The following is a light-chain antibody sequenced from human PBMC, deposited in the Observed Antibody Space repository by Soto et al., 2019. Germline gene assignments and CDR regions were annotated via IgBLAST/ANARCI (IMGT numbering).Light chain of an antibody. CDR2: DAS. V-gene: IGKV3-11*01. CDR3: QQRSNWPSIT. J-gene: IGKJ5*01. Sequence: TQSPSSVSASVGDRVTITCRASQSVGSNLVWYQQKPSQAPRLLIYDASNRATGIPARFSGSGSGTDFTLTISSLEPEDFAVYYCQQRSNWPSITFGQGTRLEIK. CDR1: QSVGSN.